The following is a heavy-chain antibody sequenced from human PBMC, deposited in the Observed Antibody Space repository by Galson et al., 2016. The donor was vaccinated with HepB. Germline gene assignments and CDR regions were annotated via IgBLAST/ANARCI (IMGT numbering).Heavy chain of an antibody. J-gene: IGHJ4*02. D-gene: IGHD6-13*01. CDR3: ARDSRRKPYSSSQGGLLDY. V-gene: IGHV3-7*01. CDR1: GFTFSNYW. Sequence: SLRLSCAASGFTFSNYWMSWVRQAPGKGLEWVANIKQDGSEKYYVDSVRGRFTISRDNAKNALFLQMNSLKAEDTAVYYCARDSRRKPYSSSQGGLLDYWGQGTRVTVSS. CDR2: IKQDGSEK.